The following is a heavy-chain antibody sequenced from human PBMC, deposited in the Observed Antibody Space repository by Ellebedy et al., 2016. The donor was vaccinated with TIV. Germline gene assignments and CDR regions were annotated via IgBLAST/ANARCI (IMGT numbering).Heavy chain of an antibody. CDR1: GGSISSYY. J-gene: IGHJ4*02. V-gene: IGHV4-59*08. Sequence: MPSETLSLTCTVSGGSISSYYWSWIRQPPGKGLEWIGYIYYSGSTNYNPSLKSRVTISVDTSKNQFSLKLSSVTAADTAVYYCARHCSSTSCLSYWGQGTLVTVSS. CDR3: ARHCSSTSCLSY. CDR2: IYYSGST. D-gene: IGHD2-2*01.